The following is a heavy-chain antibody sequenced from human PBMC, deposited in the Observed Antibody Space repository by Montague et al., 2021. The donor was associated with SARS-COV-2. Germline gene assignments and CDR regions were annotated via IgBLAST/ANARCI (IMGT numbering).Heavy chain of an antibody. J-gene: IGHJ4*02. Sequence: SETLSLTCSVSGGSMSSYRWVWIRQPPGKGLEWIGYVSYRGSTNYNLSLKSRVTISLDTSKNRFSLRVTSVTAADTAVCYCARDVRYYYDQWGQGILVTVSS. CDR1: GGSMSSYR. D-gene: IGHD3-10*01. V-gene: IGHV4-59*01. CDR3: ARDVRYYYDQ. CDR2: VSYRGST.